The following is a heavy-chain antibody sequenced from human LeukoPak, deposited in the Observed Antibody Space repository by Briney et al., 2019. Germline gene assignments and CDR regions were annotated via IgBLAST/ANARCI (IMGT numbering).Heavy chain of an antibody. CDR1: GFNFNVYW. D-gene: IGHD3-10*01. V-gene: IGHV3-7*01. Sequence: PGGSLRLSCAASGFNFNVYWMSWVRQAPGKGLEWVANIKEDETEKNYVDSVKGRFTIYRDNAKNSVYLQMISLRVEDTAVYYCASGGHYFFDNWGQGTLVTVSS. CDR3: ASGGHYFFDN. J-gene: IGHJ4*02. CDR2: IKEDETEK.